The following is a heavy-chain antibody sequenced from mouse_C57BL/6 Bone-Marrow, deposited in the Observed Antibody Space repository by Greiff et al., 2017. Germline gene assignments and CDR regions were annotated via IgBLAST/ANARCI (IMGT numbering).Heavy chain of an antibody. CDR1: GFTFSHYW. V-gene: IGHV6-3*01. Sequence: EVKLMESGGGLVQPGGSMKLSCVASGFTFSHYWMNWVRQSPEKGLEWVAQIRLKSDNYATHYAESVKGRFTISRDDSKSSVYLQMNNLRAEDTGIYYCTAGGWLLAYWGQGTLVTVSA. CDR3: TAGGWLLAY. D-gene: IGHD2-3*01. CDR2: IRLKSDNYAT. J-gene: IGHJ3*01.